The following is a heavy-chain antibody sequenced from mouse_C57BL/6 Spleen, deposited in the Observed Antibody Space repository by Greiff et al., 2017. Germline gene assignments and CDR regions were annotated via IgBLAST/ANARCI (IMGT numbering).Heavy chain of an antibody. D-gene: IGHD1-2*01. CDR1: GYTFTSYW. Sequence: VKLQQPGAELVKPGASVKLSCKASGYTFTSYWMQWVKQRPGQGLEWIGEIAPSDSYTNYNQKFKGKATLTVDPSSSPAYMQLSSLTSEDSAVYYCARWGTTAPFAYWGQGTLVTVSA. CDR3: ARWGTTAPFAY. CDR2: IAPSDSYT. V-gene: IGHV1-50*01. J-gene: IGHJ3*01.